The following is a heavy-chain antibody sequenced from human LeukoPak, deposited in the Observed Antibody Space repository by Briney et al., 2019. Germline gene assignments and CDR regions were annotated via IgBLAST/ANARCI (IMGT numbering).Heavy chain of an antibody. CDR3: ATLGAGSWGRAFDW. Sequence: GESLKISCKRSGYTFTSYWIGWVRQMPGKGLEWIAIIYPDDSVTIYSPSFQGQVTISADTSISPAYLQWSTLKASDTGIYYCATLGAGSWGRAFDWWGQGTLVTVSS. CDR1: GYTFTSYW. CDR2: IYPDDSVT. V-gene: IGHV5-51*01. J-gene: IGHJ4*02. D-gene: IGHD3-10*01.